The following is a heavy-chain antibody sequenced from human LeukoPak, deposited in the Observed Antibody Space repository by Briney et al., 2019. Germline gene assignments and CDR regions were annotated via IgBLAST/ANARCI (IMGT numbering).Heavy chain of an antibody. V-gene: IGHV4-39*01. D-gene: IGHD3-3*01. CDR1: GGSISSSSYY. CDR2: IYYSGST. J-gene: IGHJ4*02. CDR3: ARQTKIRDFWSGYSRH. Sequence: PSETLSLTCTVSGGSISSSSYYWGWIRQPPGKGLEWIGSIYYSGSTYYNPSLKSRVTISVDTSKNQFSLKLSSMTAADTAVYYCARQTKIRDFWSGYSRHWGQGTLVTVSS.